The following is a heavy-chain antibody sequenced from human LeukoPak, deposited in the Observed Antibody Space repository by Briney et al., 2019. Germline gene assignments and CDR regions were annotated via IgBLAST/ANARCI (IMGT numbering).Heavy chain of an antibody. Sequence: RGSLRLSCAASGFTFSSYWMSWVRQAPGKGLEWVANIKQDGSEKYYVDSVKGRFTISRDNAKNSLYLQMNSLRAEDTAVYYCARDMHIGYCSSTSCSDAFDIWGQGTMVTVSS. CDR2: IKQDGSEK. J-gene: IGHJ3*02. CDR3: ARDMHIGYCSSTSCSDAFDI. CDR1: GFTFSSYW. V-gene: IGHV3-7*03. D-gene: IGHD2-2*01.